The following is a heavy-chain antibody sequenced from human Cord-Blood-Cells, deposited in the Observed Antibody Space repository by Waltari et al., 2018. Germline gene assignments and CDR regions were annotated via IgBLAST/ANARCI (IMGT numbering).Heavy chain of an antibody. CDR1: GGSFSGYY. D-gene: IGHD1-26*01. Sequence: QVQLQQWGAGLLKPSETLSLTCAVYGGSFSGYYWSWIRQPPGKGLEWIGEIKHSGRTNDNPSLKSRVTISVDTSKNQFSLKLSSVTAADTAVYYCARCIVGATVDYWGQGTLVTVSS. CDR2: IKHSGRT. CDR3: ARCIVGATVDY. J-gene: IGHJ4*02. V-gene: IGHV4-34*01.